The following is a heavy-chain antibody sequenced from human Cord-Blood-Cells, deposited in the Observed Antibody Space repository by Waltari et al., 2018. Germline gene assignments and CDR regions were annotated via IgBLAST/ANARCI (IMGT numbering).Heavy chain of an antibody. J-gene: IGHJ4*02. Sequence: QLQLQESGSGLVKPSQTLSLTCAVSGGSISSGGYSWSWIRQPPGKGLEWIGYIYHSGSTYYNPSRKSRVTISVDRSKNQFSLKLSSVTAADTAVYYCAGGYSSSWYYFDYWGQGTLVTVSS. V-gene: IGHV4-30-2*01. CDR2: IYHSGST. CDR3: AGGYSSSWYYFDY. D-gene: IGHD6-13*01. CDR1: GGSISSGGYS.